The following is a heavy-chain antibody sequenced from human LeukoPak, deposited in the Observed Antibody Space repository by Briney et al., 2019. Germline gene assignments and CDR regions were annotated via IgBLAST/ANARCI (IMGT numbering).Heavy chain of an antibody. D-gene: IGHD1-7*01. CDR1: GFTFDDYG. CDR2: INWNGGST. V-gene: IGHV3-20*01. Sequence: GGSLRLSCAASGFTFDDYGMSWVRQAPGKGLEWVSGINWNGGSTVYADSVKGRFTISRDNAKNSLYLQMNSLRAEDTALYHCARARGYNWNYVGYYFDYWGQGTLVTVSS. J-gene: IGHJ4*02. CDR3: ARARGYNWNYVGYYFDY.